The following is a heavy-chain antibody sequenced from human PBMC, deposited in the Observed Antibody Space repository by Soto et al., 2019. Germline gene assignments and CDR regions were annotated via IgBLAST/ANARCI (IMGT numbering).Heavy chain of an antibody. Sequence: GESLKISCKGSGYSFTSYWIGWVRQMPGKGLEWMGIIYPGDSDTRYSPSFQGQVTISADKSISTAYLQWSSLKASDTAMYYCARLTMVRGVITNYYYYGMAVWGQGTTVTVSS. J-gene: IGHJ6*02. CDR1: GYSFTSYW. V-gene: IGHV5-51*01. CDR3: ARLTMVRGVITNYYYYGMAV. D-gene: IGHD3-10*01. CDR2: IYPGDSDT.